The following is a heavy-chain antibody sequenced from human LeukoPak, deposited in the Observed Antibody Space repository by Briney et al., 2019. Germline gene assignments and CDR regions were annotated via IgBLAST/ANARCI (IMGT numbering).Heavy chain of an antibody. CDR3: ARKQH. V-gene: IGHV4-39*07. Sequence: PSETLSLPCTVSGGSISSGGYYWCWIRQHPGKGLEWIGEINHSGSTNYNPSLKSRVTISVDTSKNQFSLKLSSVTAADTAVYYCARKQHWGRGTLVTVSS. CDR2: INHSGST. CDR1: GGSISSGGYY. J-gene: IGHJ4*02.